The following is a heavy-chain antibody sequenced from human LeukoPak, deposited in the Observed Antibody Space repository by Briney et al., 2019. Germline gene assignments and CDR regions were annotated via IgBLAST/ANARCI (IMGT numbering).Heavy chain of an antibody. CDR1: GGSISSGGYF. CDR2: IYYSGNT. D-gene: IGHD3-22*01. J-gene: IGHJ3*02. CDR3: VSWSYDTSGSPNPFDI. V-gene: IGHV4-31*03. Sequence: PSQTLSLTCTVSGGSISSGGYFWSWIRQHPGKGLEWIGYIYYSGNTYYNPSLKSRVTISVDTSKNQFSLRLSSVTASDTAVYYCVSWSYDTSGSPNPFDIWGQGTMVTVSS.